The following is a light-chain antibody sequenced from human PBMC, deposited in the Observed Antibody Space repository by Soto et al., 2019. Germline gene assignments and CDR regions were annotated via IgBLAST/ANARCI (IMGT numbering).Light chain of an antibody. Sequence: QSVLTQPPSASGPPGQSVTISCTGTSSDVGGYNYVSWYQQHPGKAPKLMIYEVSKRPSGAPERFPGPKSGNKASLTVSGLQAEDEADYYCSSYAGSNNPYVFGTGTKGTVL. CDR1: SSDVGGYNY. CDR3: SSYAGSNNPYV. CDR2: EVS. J-gene: IGLJ1*01. V-gene: IGLV2-8*01.